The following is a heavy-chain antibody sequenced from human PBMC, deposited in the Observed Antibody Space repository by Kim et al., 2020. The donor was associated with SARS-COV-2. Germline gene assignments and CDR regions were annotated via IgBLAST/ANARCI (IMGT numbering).Heavy chain of an antibody. V-gene: IGHV4-39*01. CDR1: GGSISSSSYY. D-gene: IGHD6-13*01. J-gene: IGHJ1*01. Sequence: SETLSLTCTVSGGSISSSSYYWGWIRQPPGKGLEWIGSIYYSRSTYYNPSLKSRVTISVDTSKNQFSLKLSSVTAADTVVYYCATPGSAAGVEYFQHWG. CDR3: ATPGSAAGVEYFQH. CDR2: IYYSRST.